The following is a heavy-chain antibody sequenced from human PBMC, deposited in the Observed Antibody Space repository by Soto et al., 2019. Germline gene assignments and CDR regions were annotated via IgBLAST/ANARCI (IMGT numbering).Heavy chain of an antibody. J-gene: IGHJ5*02. CDR1: GGTFSAYT. CDR2: ISPIFGTT. D-gene: IGHD7-27*01. V-gene: IGHV1-69*01. CDR3: AANWGGGLNSEGYNGFDP. Sequence: QVQLVQSGAEVKKPGSSVKISCKASGGTFSAYTLSWVRQAPGQGLEWMGGISPIFGTTKYAQTFQGRVTITADASAGTAYMELSSLRSDDTAVYYGAANWGGGLNSEGYNGFDPWGQGTRVTVSS.